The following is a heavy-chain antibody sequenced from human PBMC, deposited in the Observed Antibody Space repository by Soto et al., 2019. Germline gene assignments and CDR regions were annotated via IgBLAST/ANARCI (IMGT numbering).Heavy chain of an antibody. Sequence: QVQLVESGGGVVQPGRSLRLSCAASGFTFSSYGMHWVRQAPGKGLEWVAVMWYDGSNKYYGDSVKGRFTISRDNSKNTLYLQMNSLRAEDTAVYYCARESITMVRGVDYWGQGNLVTVSS. J-gene: IGHJ4*02. CDR3: ARESITMVRGVDY. D-gene: IGHD3-10*01. CDR2: MWYDGSNK. CDR1: GFTFSSYG. V-gene: IGHV3-33*01.